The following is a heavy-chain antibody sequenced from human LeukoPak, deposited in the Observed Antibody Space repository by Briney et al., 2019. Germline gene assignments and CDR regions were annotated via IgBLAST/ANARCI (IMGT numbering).Heavy chain of an antibody. D-gene: IGHD3-22*01. J-gene: IGHJ3*01. Sequence: GGSLRLSCAGSGFIFSSYWMSWVRQAPGKGLEGVSNIKQDGSEKYYVDSVKGRFTISRDNSKNTLYLQMNSLRAEDTAVYHCARGDITTDAFDVWGQGTMVTVSS. CDR3: ARGDITTDAFDV. CDR1: GFIFSSYW. CDR2: IKQDGSEK. V-gene: IGHV3-7*01.